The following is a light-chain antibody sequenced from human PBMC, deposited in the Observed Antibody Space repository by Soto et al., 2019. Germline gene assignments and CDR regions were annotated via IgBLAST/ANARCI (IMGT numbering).Light chain of an antibody. CDR1: QSVSSN. CDR2: GAS. J-gene: IGKJ5*01. Sequence: EIVMTQSPATLSVSPGERATLSCRASQSVSSNLAWYQQKPGQAPRPLIYGASTRATGILAMFSGSGSGTEFTLTISSLHSEDFAVFYLQQYDNWPITFGQGTRLEMK. V-gene: IGKV3-15*01. CDR3: QQYDNWPIT.